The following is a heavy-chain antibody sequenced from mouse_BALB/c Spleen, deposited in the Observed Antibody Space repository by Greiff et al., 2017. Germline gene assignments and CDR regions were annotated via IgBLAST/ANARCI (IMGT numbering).Heavy chain of an antibody. Sequence: VQLQQSGTVLARPGASVKMSCKASGYSFTSYWMHWVKQRPGQGLEWIGAIYPGNSDTSYNQKFKGKAKLTAVTSASTAYMELSSLTNEDSAVYYGTRGYDYYAMDYWGQGTSVTVSS. D-gene: IGHD2-14*01. CDR2: IYPGNSDT. J-gene: IGHJ4*01. V-gene: IGHV1-5*01. CDR3: TRGYDYYAMDY. CDR1: GYSFTSYW.